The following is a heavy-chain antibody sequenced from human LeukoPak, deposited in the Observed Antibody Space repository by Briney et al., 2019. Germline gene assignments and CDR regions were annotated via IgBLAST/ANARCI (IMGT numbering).Heavy chain of an antibody. CDR3: ARIRCGHSGSVCYNH. CDR2: ISHTEGT. V-gene: IGHV4-34*01. J-gene: IGHJ4*02. Sequence: PSETPSLTCGVFGVSINDYYWSWIHQSPGKGLEWIGEISHTEGTRYNPSLESRVTMSVGTSENQLSLKLIFVTAADTAVYYCARIRCGHSGSVCYNHWGLGTLVTVSS. D-gene: IGHD3-9*01. CDR1: GVSINDYY.